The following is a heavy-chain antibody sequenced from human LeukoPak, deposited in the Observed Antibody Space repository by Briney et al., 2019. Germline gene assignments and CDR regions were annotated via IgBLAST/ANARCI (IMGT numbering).Heavy chain of an antibody. CDR3: AKDIQLST. CDR1: GFTFSSAA. V-gene: IGHV3-23*01. CDR2: IASSGGST. D-gene: IGHD5-24*01. J-gene: IGHJ3*01. Sequence: PAGSLRLSCAASGFTFSSAAMTWVRQAPGKGLEWVSLIASSGGSTYYADSVKGRFTISRDNSKDTLSLQMNSLRVEDTAIYYCAKDIQLSTWGLGTMVTVSS.